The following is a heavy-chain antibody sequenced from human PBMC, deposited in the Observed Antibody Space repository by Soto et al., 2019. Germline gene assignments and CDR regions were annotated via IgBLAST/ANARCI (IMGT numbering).Heavy chain of an antibody. V-gene: IGHV3-30-3*01. CDR1: GFSFSSYA. D-gene: IGHD6-19*01. Sequence: QVRLVESGGGVVQPGRSLRLSCTASGFSFSSYAMYWFRQPPGKGLEWVAVISHDGINKHHADSVKGRVTVSRDNSNHSLELQLNSLRGEDTAMYYCARDMYSSDYFVKWFEPWGQGTLVTVSS. CDR2: ISHDGINK. J-gene: IGHJ5*02. CDR3: ARDMYSSDYFVKWFEP.